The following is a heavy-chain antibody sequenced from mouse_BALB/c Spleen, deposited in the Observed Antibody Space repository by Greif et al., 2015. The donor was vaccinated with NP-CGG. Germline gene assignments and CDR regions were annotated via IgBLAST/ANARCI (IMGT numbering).Heavy chain of an antibody. J-gene: IGHJ4*01. D-gene: IGHD2-2*01. CDR1: GFTFSSYG. CDR2: INSNGGST. CDR3: ARDRGYPSYAMDY. V-gene: IGHV5-6-3*01. Sequence: EVQGVESGGGLVQPGGSLKLSCAASGFTFSSYGMSWVRQTPDKRLELVATINSNGGSTYYPDSVKGRFTISRDNAKNTLYLQMSSLKSEDTAMYYCARDRGYPSYAMDYWGQGTSVTVSS.